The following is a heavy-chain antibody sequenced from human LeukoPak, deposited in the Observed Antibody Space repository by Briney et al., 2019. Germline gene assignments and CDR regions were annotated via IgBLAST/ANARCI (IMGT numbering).Heavy chain of an antibody. CDR1: GFTFSSYA. CDR3: AKDNNSWSVYDY. CDR2: ISGSGSST. V-gene: IGHV3-23*01. Sequence: GGSLRLSCAGSGFTFSSYAMSWVRQAPGKGLEWVSGISGSGSSTHYADSVKGRFTISRDNSKSTLYLQMSSLRAEDTAVYYCAKDNNSWSVYDYWGQGTLVTVSS. J-gene: IGHJ4*02. D-gene: IGHD6-13*01.